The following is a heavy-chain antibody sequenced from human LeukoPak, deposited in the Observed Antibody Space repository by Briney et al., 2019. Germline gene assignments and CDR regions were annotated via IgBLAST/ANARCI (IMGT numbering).Heavy chain of an antibody. CDR3: ARGGAPFTVDTAMELDY. Sequence: GRSLRLSCAASGFTFSSYAMHWVRQAPGKGLEWVAVISYDGSNKYYADSVKGRFTISRDNSKNTLYLQMNSLRAEDTAVYYCARGGAPFTVDTAMELDYWGQGTLVTVSS. CDR1: GFTFSSYA. J-gene: IGHJ4*02. D-gene: IGHD5-18*01. CDR2: ISYDGSNK. V-gene: IGHV3-30-3*01.